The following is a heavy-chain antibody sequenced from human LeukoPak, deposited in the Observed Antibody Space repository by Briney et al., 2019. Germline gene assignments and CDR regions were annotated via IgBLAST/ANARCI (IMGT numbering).Heavy chain of an antibody. D-gene: IGHD3-22*01. CDR1: GLTFGDYA. CDR3: TREWYYYDSSGYPDY. J-gene: IGHJ4*02. V-gene: IGHV3-49*03. CDR2: IRSKAYGGTT. Sequence: GGSLRLSCTASGLTFGDYAMSWFRQAPGKGLEWVGFIRSKAYGGTTEYAASVKGRFTIPRDDSKSIAYLQMNSLKTEDTAVYYCTREWYYYDSSGYPDYWGQGTLVTVSS.